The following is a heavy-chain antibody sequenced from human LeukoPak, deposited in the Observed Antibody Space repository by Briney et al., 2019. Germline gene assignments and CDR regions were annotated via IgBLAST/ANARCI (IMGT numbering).Heavy chain of an antibody. J-gene: IGHJ3*02. CDR2: IIPIFGTA. V-gene: IGHV1-69*01. D-gene: IGHD6-13*01. CDR3: ARDHAAGVSALDI. Sequence: SVKVSCKASGGTFGSYAISWVRQAPGQGLEWMGGIIPIFGTANYAQKFQGRVTITADESTSTAYMELSSLRSEDTAVYYCARDHAAGVSALDIWGQGTMVTVSS. CDR1: GGTFGSYA.